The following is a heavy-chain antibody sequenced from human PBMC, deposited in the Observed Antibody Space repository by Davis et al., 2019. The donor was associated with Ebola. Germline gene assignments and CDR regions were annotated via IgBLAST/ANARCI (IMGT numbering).Heavy chain of an antibody. CDR1: GGSISSYY. D-gene: IGHD4-11*01. J-gene: IGHJ6*02. Sequence: MPSETLSLTCTVSGGSISSYYWSWIRQPPGKGLEWIGYIYYIGSTNYNPSLKSRVTISVDTSKNQFSLKLSSVTAADTAVYYCARALTTVTTVHSPYYYYYGMDVWGQGTTVTVSS. CDR3: ARALTTVTTVHSPYYYYYGMDV. V-gene: IGHV4-59*01. CDR2: IYYIGST.